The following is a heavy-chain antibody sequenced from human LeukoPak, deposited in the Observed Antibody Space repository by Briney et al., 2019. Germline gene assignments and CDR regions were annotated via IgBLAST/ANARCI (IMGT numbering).Heavy chain of an antibody. CDR3: ARFGDYYGSGSPNWFDP. V-gene: IGHV3-7*01. Sequence: GGSLRLSCAASGFTFSTYWMTWVRQAPGKGLEWVANIKQDGSEKYYVDSVKGRFTISRDNAKNSLYLQMNSLRAEDTAVYYCARFGDYYGSGSPNWFDPWGQGTLVTVSS. CDR2: IKQDGSEK. D-gene: IGHD3-10*01. CDR1: GFTFSTYW. J-gene: IGHJ5*02.